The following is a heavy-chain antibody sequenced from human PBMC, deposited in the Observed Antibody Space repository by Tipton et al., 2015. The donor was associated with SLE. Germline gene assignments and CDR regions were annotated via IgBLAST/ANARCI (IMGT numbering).Heavy chain of an antibody. CDR2: ISWNSGSI. D-gene: IGHD4-23*01. J-gene: IGHJ3*02. CDR3: AKGRWAFDI. V-gene: IGHV3-23*01. CDR1: GFTFSSYS. Sequence: SLRLSCAASGFTFSSYSMNWVRQAPGKGLEWVSGISWNSGSIGYADSVKGRFTISRDNSKNTLYLQMNSLRAEDTAVYYCAKGRWAFDIWGQGTMVTVSS.